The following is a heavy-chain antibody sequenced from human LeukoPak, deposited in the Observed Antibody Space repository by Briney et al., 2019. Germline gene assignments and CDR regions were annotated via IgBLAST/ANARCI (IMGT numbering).Heavy chain of an antibody. D-gene: IGHD3-3*01. V-gene: IGHV4-4*09. CDR3: ARSPNYDFWSGYPYYFDY. CDR2: IYTSGST. J-gene: IGHJ4*01. Sequence: SETLSLTCTVSGGSISSYYWSWIRQPPGKGLEWIGYIYTSGSTNYNPSLKSRVTISVDTSKNQFSLKLSSVTAADTAVYYCARSPNYDFWSGYPYYFDYWGQEPWSPSPQ. CDR1: GGSISSYY.